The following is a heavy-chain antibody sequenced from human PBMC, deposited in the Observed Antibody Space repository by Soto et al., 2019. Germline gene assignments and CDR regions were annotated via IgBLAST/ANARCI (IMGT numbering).Heavy chain of an antibody. V-gene: IGHV4-34*01. CDR3: ARGVGHQLFKSWFDP. CDR1: GGSFSGYY. Sequence: SETLSLTCAVYGGSFSGYYWSWIRQPPGKGLEWIGEINHSGSTNYNPSLKSRVTISVDTSKNQFSLKLSSVTAADTAVYYCARGVGHQLFKSWFDPWGQGTLVTVSS. D-gene: IGHD2-2*01. J-gene: IGHJ5*02. CDR2: INHSGST.